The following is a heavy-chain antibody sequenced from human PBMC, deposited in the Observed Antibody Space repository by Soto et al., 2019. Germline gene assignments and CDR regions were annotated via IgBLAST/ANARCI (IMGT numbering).Heavy chain of an antibody. V-gene: IGHV3-30*18. CDR3: AKSVYNWNDGFFDY. D-gene: IGHD1-1*01. J-gene: IGHJ4*02. CDR1: GFTFSTYG. Sequence: GGSLRLSCAASGFTFSTYGMHWVRQAPGKGLEWVAVISYDGNNKYYADSVKGRFTISRDNSKNTLYLQMSSLRAEDTAVYYCAKSVYNWNDGFFDYWGQGTLVTGSS. CDR2: ISYDGNNK.